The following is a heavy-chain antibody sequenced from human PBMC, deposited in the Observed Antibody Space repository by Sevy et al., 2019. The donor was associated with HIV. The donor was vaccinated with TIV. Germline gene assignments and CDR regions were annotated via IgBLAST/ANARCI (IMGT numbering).Heavy chain of an antibody. J-gene: IGHJ6*02. D-gene: IGHD6-19*01. CDR2: INPNSGDT. Sequence: ASVKVSCKASGYTFTGYYMHWVRQAPGQGLEWMGWINPNSGDTNYAQKFQGRVTMTRDTSISTAYMELSRLRSDDTAVYYCARDGEQWLVHYYYYGMDVWGQGTTVTVSS. CDR1: GYTFTGYY. V-gene: IGHV1-2*02. CDR3: ARDGEQWLVHYYYYGMDV.